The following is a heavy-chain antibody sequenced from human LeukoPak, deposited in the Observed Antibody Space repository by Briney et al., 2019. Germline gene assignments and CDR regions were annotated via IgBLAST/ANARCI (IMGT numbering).Heavy chain of an antibody. J-gene: IGHJ4*02. CDR2: IFPGDSDT. Sequence: KTGESLKISCKGSGYSFSSYRIAWVGQMPGKGLEWMGIIFPGDSDTTYSPSFQGQVTISADKSIDTAYLQWGSLKASDTAMYYCARRVVGATTHYFDFWGQGTLVTVSS. V-gene: IGHV5-51*01. CDR1: GYSFSSYR. CDR3: ARRVVGATTHYFDF. D-gene: IGHD1-26*01.